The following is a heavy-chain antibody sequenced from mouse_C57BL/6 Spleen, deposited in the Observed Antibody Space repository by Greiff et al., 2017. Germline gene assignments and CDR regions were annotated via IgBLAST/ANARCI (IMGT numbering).Heavy chain of an antibody. CDR1: GYTFTSYW. CDR3: ARSVGSYYAMDY. D-gene: IGHD1-1*02. V-gene: IGHV1-69*01. Sequence: QVQLQQPGAELVMPGASVKLSCKASGYTFTSYWMHWVKQRPGQGLEWIGEVDPSDSYTNYNQKLKGKSPLTVDKSSSTAYRQLSSLTSEDSAVYYCARSVGSYYAMDYWGQGTSVTVSS. J-gene: IGHJ4*01. CDR2: VDPSDSYT.